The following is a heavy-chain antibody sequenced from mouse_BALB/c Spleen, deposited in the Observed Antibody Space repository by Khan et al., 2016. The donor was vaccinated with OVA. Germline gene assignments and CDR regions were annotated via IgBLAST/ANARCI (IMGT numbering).Heavy chain of an antibody. V-gene: IGHV2-6-1*01. D-gene: IGHD2-4*01. Sequence: VQLQESGPGLVAPSQSLTITCTISGFTLTNYGVHWVRQPPGKGLEWLVVIWSDGSKTYNSALKSRLTISKDNSKNQVFLKMNSIQTDDTDMYFCARQPYYQYDIIDYWGQGTSVTVST. CDR2: IWSDGSK. CDR1: GFTLTNYG. CDR3: ARQPYYQYDIIDY. J-gene: IGHJ4*01.